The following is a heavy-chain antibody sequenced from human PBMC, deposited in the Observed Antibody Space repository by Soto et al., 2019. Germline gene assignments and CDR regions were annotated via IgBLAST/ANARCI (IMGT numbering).Heavy chain of an antibody. CDR1: GGSFSGYY. Sequence: PSETLSLTCAVYGGSFSGYYWSWVRQPPGKGLEWIGEINHSGSTNYNPSLKSRVTISVETSKNQFSLKLSSVTAADTAVYYCAIVSRPYGSGSYYKTPGLDYWGQGTLVTVSS. D-gene: IGHD3-10*01. V-gene: IGHV4-34*01. CDR2: INHSGST. CDR3: AIVSRPYGSGSYYKTPGLDY. J-gene: IGHJ4*02.